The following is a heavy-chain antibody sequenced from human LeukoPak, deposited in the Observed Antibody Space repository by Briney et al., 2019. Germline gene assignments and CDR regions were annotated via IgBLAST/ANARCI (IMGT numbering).Heavy chain of an antibody. V-gene: IGHV3-30*18. CDR3: AKDQGGSYYGFDY. CDR1: GFTFSSYG. J-gene: IGHJ4*02. Sequence: PGGSLRLSCAASGFTFSSYGMHWVRQAPGKGLEWVAVISYDGSNKYYADSVKGRFTISRDNSKSTLYLQMNSLRAEGTAVYYCAKDQGGSYYGFDYWGQGTLVTVSS. CDR2: ISYDGSNK. D-gene: IGHD1-26*01.